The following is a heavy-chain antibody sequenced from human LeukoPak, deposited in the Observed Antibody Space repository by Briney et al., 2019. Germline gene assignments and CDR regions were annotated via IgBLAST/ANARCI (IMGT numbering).Heavy chain of an antibody. V-gene: IGHV3-11*04. Sequence: PGGSLRLSCAASGFTFSDYYMSWIRQAPGKGLQWVSYISSSGHIIYYADSVKGRFTISRDNAKNSLYLQMNSLRAEDTAVYYCATPPGSGWYGGYWGQGTLVTVSS. CDR1: GFTFSDYY. D-gene: IGHD6-19*01. J-gene: IGHJ4*02. CDR3: ATPPGSGWYGGY. CDR2: ISSSGHII.